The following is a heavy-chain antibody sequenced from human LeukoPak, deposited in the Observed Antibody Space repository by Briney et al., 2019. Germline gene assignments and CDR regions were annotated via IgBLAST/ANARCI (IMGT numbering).Heavy chain of an antibody. CDR2: ISSSGSDI. Sequence: PGGSRRLSCAASGFTFSSYEMNWVRQAPGKGLEWVSYISSSGSDIYHADSVKGRFTISRDNAKNSLYLQMNSLRAEDTAVYYCARVDYGAYASFDIWGEGTTVSASS. CDR1: GFTFSSYE. D-gene: IGHD4-17*01. J-gene: IGHJ3*02. CDR3: ARVDYGAYASFDI. V-gene: IGHV3-48*03.